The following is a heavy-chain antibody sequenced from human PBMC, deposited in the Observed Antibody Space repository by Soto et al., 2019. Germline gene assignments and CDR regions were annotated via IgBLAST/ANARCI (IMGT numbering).Heavy chain of an antibody. CDR3: AKDEDGSRYYDFWSGYYDY. Sequence: GGSLRLSCAASGFTFSSYAMSWVRQAPGKGLEWVSAISGSGGSTYYADSVKGRFTISRDNSKNTLYLQMNSLRAEDTAVYYCAKDEDGSRYYDFWSGYYDYWGQGTLVTVSS. J-gene: IGHJ4*02. CDR2: ISGSGGST. V-gene: IGHV3-23*01. CDR1: GFTFSSYA. D-gene: IGHD3-3*01.